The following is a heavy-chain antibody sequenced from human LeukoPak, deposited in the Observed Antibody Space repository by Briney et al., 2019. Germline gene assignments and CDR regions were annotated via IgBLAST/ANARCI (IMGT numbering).Heavy chain of an antibody. CDR2: IGGSGGDP. CDR3: AKNGGNTYGTGHFDH. CDR1: GFTFSSDA. D-gene: IGHD3-10*01. V-gene: IGHV3-23*01. Sequence: PGGSLRLSCAASGFTFSSDAMTWGRQAPGKGLEWVSAIGGSGGDPYYADSVKGRFTISRENSKNTMYLQMSSLRVEETAVYYCAKNGGNTYGTGHFDHWGQGILVTVSS. J-gene: IGHJ4*02.